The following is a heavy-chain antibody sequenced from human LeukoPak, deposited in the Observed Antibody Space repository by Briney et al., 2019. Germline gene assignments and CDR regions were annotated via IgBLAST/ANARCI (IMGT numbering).Heavy chain of an antibody. J-gene: IGHJ4*02. CDR2: ISSSSSTI. CDR1: GFTFSSYS. D-gene: IGHD3-22*01. Sequence: GGSLRLSCVASGFTFSSYSMNWVRQAPGKGLEWVSYISSSSSTIYYADSVKGRFTISRDNAKNSLYLQMNSLRDEDTAVYYCARLLYYYDSSEDYWGQGTLVTVSS. V-gene: IGHV3-48*02. CDR3: ARLLYYYDSSEDY.